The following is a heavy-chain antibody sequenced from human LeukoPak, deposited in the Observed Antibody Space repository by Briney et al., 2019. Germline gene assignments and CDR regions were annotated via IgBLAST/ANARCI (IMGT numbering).Heavy chain of an antibody. CDR1: GYTFTGYF. V-gene: IGHV1-2*06. CDR2: INPNSGGT. Sequence: ASVKVSCKASGYTFTGYFMHWVRQAPGQGLEWMGRINPNSGGTNYAQDFQGRVTMTRDTSINTAYMELSRLTSDDTAVYYCARDLSSSSNSELAYWGQGTLVTVSS. CDR3: ARDLSSSSNSELAY. J-gene: IGHJ4*02. D-gene: IGHD1-26*01.